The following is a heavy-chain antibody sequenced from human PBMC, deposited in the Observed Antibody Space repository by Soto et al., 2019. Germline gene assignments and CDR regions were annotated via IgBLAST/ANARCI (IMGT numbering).Heavy chain of an antibody. D-gene: IGHD7-27*01. CDR2: INHSGST. CDR1: GGSFSGYY. V-gene: IGHV4-34*01. CDR3: ARGANWGGSWYFDL. J-gene: IGHJ2*01. Sequence: QVQLQQWGAGLLKPSETLSLTCAVYGGSFSGYYWSWIRQTPGKGLEWIGEINHSGSTNDNPSLKSRVTISVDTSKIPFSLKVSSVTAADTALYYCARGANWGGSWYFDLWGRGTLVTVSS.